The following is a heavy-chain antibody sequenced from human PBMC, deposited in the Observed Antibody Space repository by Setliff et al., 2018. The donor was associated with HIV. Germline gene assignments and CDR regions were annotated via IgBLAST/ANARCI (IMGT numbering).Heavy chain of an antibody. Sequence: GGSLRLSCAASGFTFSDYYMSWIRQAPGKGLEWVSYISSSSSYTNYADSVKGRFNISRDNSKNTLYLQMNSLSAEDTAMYYCGRVSPGEWSPDYWGQGAPVTVSS. V-gene: IGHV3-11*05. CDR2: ISSSSSYT. CDR3: GRVSPGEWSPDY. J-gene: IGHJ4*02. D-gene: IGHD3-3*01. CDR1: GFTFSDYY.